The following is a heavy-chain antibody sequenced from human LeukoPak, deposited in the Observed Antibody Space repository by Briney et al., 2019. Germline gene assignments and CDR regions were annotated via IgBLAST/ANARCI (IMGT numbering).Heavy chain of an antibody. CDR3: TTLGYHLDS. CDR2: FAGSDTTK. D-gene: IGHD3-22*01. Sequence: GGSLRLSCAASGFDFGAYEMNWVRQAPGKGLEWVAYFAGSDTTKYYADSVRGRFTISRDNAKKSLYLQTSSLRAEDTALYYCTTLGYHLDSWGQGTLVTVSS. V-gene: IGHV3-48*03. J-gene: IGHJ4*02. CDR1: GFDFGAYE.